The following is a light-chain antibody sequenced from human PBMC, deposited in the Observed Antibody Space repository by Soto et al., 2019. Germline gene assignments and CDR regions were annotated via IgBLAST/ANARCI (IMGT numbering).Light chain of an antibody. J-gene: IGKJ1*01. CDR1: QSINSN. CDR3: QQYNNWPRT. V-gene: IGKV3-15*01. CDR2: DAS. Sequence: VMTQSPATLSVSPGARATLSCTASQSINSNLAWYQQRPGQAPRLLIYDASTRATGIPARFSGSGSGTEFTLTISSLQSEDFAVYYCQQYNNWPRTFGQGTKVDI.